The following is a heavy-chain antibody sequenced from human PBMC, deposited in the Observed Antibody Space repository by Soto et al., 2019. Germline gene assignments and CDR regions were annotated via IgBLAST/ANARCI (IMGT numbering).Heavy chain of an antibody. D-gene: IGHD2-15*01. J-gene: IGHJ4*02. CDR2: IYHSGST. CDR3: ARDLASGAFDY. Sequence: ASETLSLTCTVSGGSISSGGYSWSWIRQPPGKGLEWIGYIYHSGSTYYNPSLKSRVTISVDRSKNQFSLKLSSVTAADTAVYYCARDLASGAFDYWGQGTLVTVS. CDR1: GGSISSGGYS. V-gene: IGHV4-30-2*01.